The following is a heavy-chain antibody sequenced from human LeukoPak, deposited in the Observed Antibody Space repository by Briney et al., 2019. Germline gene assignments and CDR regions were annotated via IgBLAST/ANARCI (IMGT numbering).Heavy chain of an antibody. J-gene: IGHJ5*02. CDR1: GYTFTSYY. CDR3: ARGAPRFLEWLKGFDP. V-gene: IGHV1-46*03. CDR2: INPSGGST. D-gene: IGHD3-3*01. Sequence: GASVKVSFKASGYTFTSYYMHWVRQAPGQGLEWMGIINPSGGSTSYAQKFQGRVTMTRDTSTSTVYMELSSLRSEDTAVYYCARGAPRFLEWLKGFDPWGQGTLVTVSS.